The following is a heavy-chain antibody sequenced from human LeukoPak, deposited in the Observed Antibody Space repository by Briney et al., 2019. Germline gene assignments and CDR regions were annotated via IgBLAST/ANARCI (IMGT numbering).Heavy chain of an antibody. CDR3: ARGRGSSWSLDY. CDR2: IGIADDT. Sequence: GGSLRLSCAASGFTFSSYDMHWVRQATGKGLEWVSTIGIADDTYYPGSVKGRFTISRENAKNSLYLQMNSLTAGDTAVYYCARGRGSSWSLDYWGQGTLVTVSS. V-gene: IGHV3-13*04. CDR1: GFTFSSYD. J-gene: IGHJ4*02. D-gene: IGHD6-13*01.